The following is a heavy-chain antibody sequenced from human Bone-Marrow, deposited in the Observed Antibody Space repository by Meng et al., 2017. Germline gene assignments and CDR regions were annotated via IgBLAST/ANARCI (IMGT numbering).Heavy chain of an antibody. Sequence: GESLKIACAASGFTFSTFWMTWVRQAPGKGLEWVATIKQDGSERHYVDSLKGRFIISRDNTKTSLYLQMNGLRAEDTEVYFWARDPSAYDTLAYCGGDCYPDYWGQGTLVTVSS. CDR3: ARDPSAYDTLAYCGGDCYPDY. CDR2: IKQDGSER. J-gene: IGHJ4*02. V-gene: IGHV3-7*01. CDR1: GFTFSTFW. D-gene: IGHD2-21*02.